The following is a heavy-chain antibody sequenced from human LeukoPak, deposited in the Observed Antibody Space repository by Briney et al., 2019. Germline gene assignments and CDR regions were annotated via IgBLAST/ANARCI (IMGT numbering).Heavy chain of an antibody. V-gene: IGHV5-51*01. CDR1: GYSFTSYW. D-gene: IGHD2-21*02. CDR2: IYPGDSDT. J-gene: IGHJ4*02. CDR3: ARLGRYCGGDCYPYFDY. Sequence: GESLKISCKGSGYSFTSYWIGWVRQMPGKGLEWMGTIYPGDSDTRYSPSFQGQVTISADKSISTAYLQWSSLKASDTAMYYCARLGRYCGGDCYPYFDYRGQGTLVTVSS.